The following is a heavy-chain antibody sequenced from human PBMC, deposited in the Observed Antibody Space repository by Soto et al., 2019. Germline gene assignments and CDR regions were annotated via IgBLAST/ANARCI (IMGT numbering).Heavy chain of an antibody. V-gene: IGHV3-30*18. D-gene: IGHD1-7*01. CDR2: ITYDGSFQ. J-gene: IGHJ4*02. CDR3: AKDRVGGTFYTPLAF. CDR1: GFNFDNYG. Sequence: GGSLRLSCQASGFNFDNYGMHWVRQALGKGREWVAVITYDGSFQYYADSVKGRFTISRDNSKNTLSLHLNTLKPEDTAVYHCAKDRVGGTFYTPLAFWGQGTLVTVSS.